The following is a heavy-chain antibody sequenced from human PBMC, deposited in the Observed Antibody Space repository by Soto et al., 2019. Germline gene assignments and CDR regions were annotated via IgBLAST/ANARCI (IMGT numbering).Heavy chain of an antibody. CDR1: GDSVSSKSAT. J-gene: IGHJ4*02. D-gene: IGHD3-10*01. CDR2: TYYRSKWST. CDR3: ARALAGSYDY. V-gene: IGHV6-1*01. Sequence: SQTLSLPCPISGDSVSSKSATWNWIRQAPSRGLEWLGRTYYRSKWSTDYAVSLRGRITVSPDSSKNQFSLRLTSLTPEDTAVYYCARALAGSYDYWGQGTLGTVSS.